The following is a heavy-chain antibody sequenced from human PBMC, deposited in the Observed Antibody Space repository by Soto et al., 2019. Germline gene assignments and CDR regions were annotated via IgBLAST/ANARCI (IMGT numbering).Heavy chain of an antibody. J-gene: IGHJ4*02. V-gene: IGHV4-4*07. CDR2: IYSGGST. CDR3: ARGPGGFGDFSLDY. D-gene: IGHD3-10*01. CDR1: GGSINSYY. Sequence: QVQLQESGPGLVKPSETLSLTCTVSGGSINSYYWSWIRQPAGKGLEWIGRIYSGGSTNYNPSLKVRLNVSVDTSKNQFSLKLTSVTAADTAVYYCARGPGGFGDFSLDYWGQGTLVTVSS.